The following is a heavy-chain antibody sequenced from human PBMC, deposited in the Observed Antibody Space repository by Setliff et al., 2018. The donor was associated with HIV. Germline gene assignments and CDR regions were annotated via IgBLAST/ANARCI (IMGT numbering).Heavy chain of an antibody. CDR1: GDFFSSDYY. CDR3: ARMTDYDYVWEPIGGYAFDI. J-gene: IGHJ3*02. V-gene: IGHV4-38-2*02. CDR2: IYYSGST. D-gene: IGHD3-16*01. Sequence: PSETLSLTCTVSGDFFSSDYYWGWIRQSPGKGLEWIGSIYYSGSTHYNPSLKGRISISVDTSKNQFSLKLSSVTAADTAVYYCARMTDYDYVWEPIGGYAFDIWGQGTMVTVSS.